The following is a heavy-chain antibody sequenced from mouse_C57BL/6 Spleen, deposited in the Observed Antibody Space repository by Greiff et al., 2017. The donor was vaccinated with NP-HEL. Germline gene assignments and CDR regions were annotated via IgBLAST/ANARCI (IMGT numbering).Heavy chain of an antibody. CDR2: IYPGDGDT. CDR3: ARGGSSGYFDY. J-gene: IGHJ2*01. CDR1: GYAFSSSW. D-gene: IGHD3-2*02. V-gene: IGHV1-82*01. Sequence: VQLQQSGPELVKPGASVKISCKASGYAFSSSWMNWVKQRPGQGLEWIGRIYPGDGDTNYNGKFKGKATLTADKSSSTAYMQLSSLTSEDSAVYFCARGGSSGYFDYWGQGTTLTVSS.